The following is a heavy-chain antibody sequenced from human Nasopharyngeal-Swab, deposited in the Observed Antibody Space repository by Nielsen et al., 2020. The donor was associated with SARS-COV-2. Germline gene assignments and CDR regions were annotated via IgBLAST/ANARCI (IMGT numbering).Heavy chain of an antibody. D-gene: IGHD5-24*01. CDR2: IYPGNSAT. V-gene: IGHV5-51*01. Sequence: GASLKISCTGFGYSFANYWIGWVRQMPGKGLEWMGSIYPGNSATRYSPAFHGRVTISADKSINTAYLQWTSLRASDTAVYYWARRAARDGYNYEVDPWGQGTLVTVSS. CDR1: GYSFANYW. CDR3: ARRAARDGYNYEVDP. J-gene: IGHJ5*02.